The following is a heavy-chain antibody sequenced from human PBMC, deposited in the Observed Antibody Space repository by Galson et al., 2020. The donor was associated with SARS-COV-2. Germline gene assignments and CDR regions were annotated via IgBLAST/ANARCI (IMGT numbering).Heavy chain of an antibody. CDR2: INRNGNIT. J-gene: IGHJ4*02. CDR1: GFTFSTYW. V-gene: IGHV3-74*01. CDR3: TATRAY. D-gene: IGHD1-26*01. Sequence: GGSLRLSCAASGFTFSTYWMHWVRQAPGKGLMWVSRINRNGNITSYADSVKGRFTISRDNAKNTLYLQMNSLTVEDTAVYYCTATRAYWGQGTLVTVSS.